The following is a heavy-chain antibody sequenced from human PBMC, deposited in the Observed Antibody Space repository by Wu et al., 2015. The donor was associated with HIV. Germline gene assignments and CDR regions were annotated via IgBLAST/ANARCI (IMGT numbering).Heavy chain of an antibody. CDR1: GYTFVAYY. J-gene: IGHJ6*02. CDR2: ISPYNGDT. Sequence: QVQLVQSGAEVKKPGASVKVSCKASGYTFVAYYLHWVRQAPGQGLEWMTWISPYNGDTNYAPNLQGRVTMTIDPSTRTVYMELRSLRSDDTAVYYCARARIAAAGSQYHYYGLDVWGQGTTVTVSS. D-gene: IGHD6-13*01. CDR3: ARARIAAAGSQYHYYGLDV. V-gene: IGHV1-18*01.